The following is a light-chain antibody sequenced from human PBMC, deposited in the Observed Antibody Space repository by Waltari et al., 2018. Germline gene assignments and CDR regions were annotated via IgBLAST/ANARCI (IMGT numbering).Light chain of an antibody. CDR3: QAWDNNFVI. V-gene: IGLV3-1*01. Sequence: SSDLTQPPSVSVSPGQPARIACSGERLGTRYVSWYQQKPGQSPLLVIYQDKKRPSGIPERFSGSNSGNTATLTINGTQTLDEAEYFCQAWDNNFVIFGGGTKLTVL. CDR1: RLGTRY. J-gene: IGLJ2*01. CDR2: QDK.